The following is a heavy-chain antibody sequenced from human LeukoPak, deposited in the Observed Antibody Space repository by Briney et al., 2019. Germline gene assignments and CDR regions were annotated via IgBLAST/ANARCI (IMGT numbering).Heavy chain of an antibody. CDR3: ARANFLYCSSSTCLFDY. J-gene: IGHJ4*02. CDR2: INPNDGDT. Sequence: ASVKVSCKASGYTFTDYYMHWVRQAPGQGVEWMGWINPNDGDTNYAQKFQGRVTMTRDTSISTAHMEVSRLRSDDMAVYYCARANFLYCSSSTCLFDYWGQGTLVTVSS. CDR1: GYTFTDYY. D-gene: IGHD2-2*01. V-gene: IGHV1-2*02.